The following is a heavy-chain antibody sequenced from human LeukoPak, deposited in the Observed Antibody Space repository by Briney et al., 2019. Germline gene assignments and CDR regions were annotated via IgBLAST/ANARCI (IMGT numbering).Heavy chain of an antibody. D-gene: IGHD5-18*01. CDR3: ARQVGYSYGRFDY. Sequence: SETLSLTCTVSGGSISSNNYYWGWIRQPPGKGLEWIGSIYYSGSSYYNPSLKSRVTIPVDTSKNQFSLKLSSVTAADTAVYYCARQVGYSYGRFDYWGQGTLVTVSS. CDR1: GGSISSNNYY. V-gene: IGHV4-39*01. J-gene: IGHJ4*02. CDR2: IYYSGSS.